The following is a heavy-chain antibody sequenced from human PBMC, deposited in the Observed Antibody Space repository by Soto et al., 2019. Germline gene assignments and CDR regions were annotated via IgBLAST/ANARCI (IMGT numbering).Heavy chain of an antibody. CDR1: GFTFSTFS. D-gene: IGHD6-19*01. CDR3: ARDVGWAFDS. Sequence: EVQLVESGGGSVQPGGALRLSCAASGFTFSTFSMNWVRQAPGRGLEWISYISGGGRPTSYADSVKGRFTISRDNAKNSLYLQMDSLSVEDTAVYYCARDVGWAFDSWGEGTLVIVSS. V-gene: IGHV3-48*01. J-gene: IGHJ4*02. CDR2: ISGGGRPT.